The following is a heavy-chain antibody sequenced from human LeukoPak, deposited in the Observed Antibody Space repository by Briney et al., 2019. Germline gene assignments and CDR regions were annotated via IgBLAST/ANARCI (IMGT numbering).Heavy chain of an antibody. Sequence: SETLSLTCAVYGGSFSGYYRSWVRQPPGKGLEWIGEINHSGSTNYNPSLKSRVTISVDTSKNQFSLKLSSVTAADTAVYYCEAYCGGDCYPIDALDIWGQGTMVTVSS. J-gene: IGHJ3*02. D-gene: IGHD2-21*02. V-gene: IGHV4-34*01. CDR3: EAYCGGDCYPIDALDI. CDR1: GGSFSGYY. CDR2: INHSGST.